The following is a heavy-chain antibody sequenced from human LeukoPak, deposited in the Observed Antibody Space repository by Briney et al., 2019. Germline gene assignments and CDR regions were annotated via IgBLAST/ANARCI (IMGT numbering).Heavy chain of an antibody. Sequence: GGSLRLSCAASGFTFSSYGMHWVRQAPGKGLEWVAVISYDGSNKYYADSVKGRFTISRDNSKNTLYLQMNSLRAEDTAVYYCAKAFGSGSLLHWGQRTLVTVSS. V-gene: IGHV3-30*18. CDR1: GFTFSSYG. D-gene: IGHD3-10*01. CDR2: ISYDGSNK. CDR3: AKAFGSGSLLH. J-gene: IGHJ1*01.